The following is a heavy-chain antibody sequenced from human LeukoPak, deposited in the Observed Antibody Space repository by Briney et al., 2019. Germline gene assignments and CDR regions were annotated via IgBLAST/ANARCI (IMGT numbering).Heavy chain of an antibody. V-gene: IGHV1-18*01. Sequence: RASVKVSCKASGYTFTSYGITWVRQAPGQGLEWMGWISGDNGNTYYAQKLQGRVTMTTDTSTSTAYMELRSLRSDDTAVYYCARDCDRSGYYCYWSQGTLVTVSS. J-gene: IGHJ4*02. CDR3: ARDCDRSGYYCY. D-gene: IGHD3-22*01. CDR1: GYTFTSYG. CDR2: ISGDNGNT.